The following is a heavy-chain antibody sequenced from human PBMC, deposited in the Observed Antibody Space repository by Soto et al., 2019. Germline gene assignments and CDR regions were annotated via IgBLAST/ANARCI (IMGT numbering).Heavy chain of an antibody. CDR1: GYTFTNHW. D-gene: IGHD6-6*01. J-gene: IGHJ4*01. CDR3: ALHYASSSRPFDY. V-gene: IGHV5-51*01. Sequence: GSLKISCKGSGYTFTNHWIGWVRQMPVKGLEWMGIIYPGDSDTKYSPSFQGQVTISVDKSISTAYLQWSSLKASDTALYFCALHYASSSRPFDYWGQGTQVTVSS. CDR2: IYPGDSDT.